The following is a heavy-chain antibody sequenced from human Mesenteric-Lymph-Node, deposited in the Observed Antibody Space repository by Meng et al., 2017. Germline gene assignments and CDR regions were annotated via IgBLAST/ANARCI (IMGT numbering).Heavy chain of an antibody. CDR2: ILYGGNYK. J-gene: IGHJ4*02. Sequence: GESLKISCAASGFTFSSYTFHWVRQAPGKGLEWVAVILYGGNYKYYADSVEGRFTISRDKSKSTIYLQMNSLRPEDTAVSFCARDLIVANLATVTGPDYLGQGTLVTVSS. CDR3: ARDLIVANLATVTGPDY. V-gene: IGHV3-30-3*01. D-gene: IGHD4-17*01. CDR1: GFTFSSYT.